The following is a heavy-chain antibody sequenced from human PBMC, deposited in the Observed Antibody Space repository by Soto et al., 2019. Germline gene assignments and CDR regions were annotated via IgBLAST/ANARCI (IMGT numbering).Heavy chain of an antibody. CDR2: IYYSGST. Sequence: SETLSLTCTVSGGSISSGGYHWSWIRQHPGKGLEWIGYIYYSGSTYYNPSLKSRVTISVDTSKNQFSLKLSSVTAADTAVYYCASGRGYSYGYGMDVWGQGTTVTVSS. CDR1: GGSISSGGYH. V-gene: IGHV4-31*03. CDR3: ASGRGYSYGYGMDV. D-gene: IGHD5-18*01. J-gene: IGHJ6*02.